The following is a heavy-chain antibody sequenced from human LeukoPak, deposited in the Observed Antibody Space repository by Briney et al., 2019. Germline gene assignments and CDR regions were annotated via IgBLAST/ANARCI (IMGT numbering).Heavy chain of an antibody. CDR1: GGTFSSYA. V-gene: IGHV1-69*05. D-gene: IGHD6-13*01. CDR2: IIPIFGTA. Sequence: SVKVSCKASGGTFSSYAISWVRQAPGQGLEWMGGIIPIFGTANYAQKLQGRVTMTTDTSTSTAYMELRSLRSDDTAVYYCARSNIADDPWGQGTLVTVSS. J-gene: IGHJ5*02. CDR3: ARSNIADDP.